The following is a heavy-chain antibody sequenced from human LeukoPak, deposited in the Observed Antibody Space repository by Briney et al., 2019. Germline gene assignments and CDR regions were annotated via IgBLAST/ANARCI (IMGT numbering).Heavy chain of an antibody. V-gene: IGHV3-9*01. D-gene: IGHD6-19*01. J-gene: IGHJ4*02. CDR3: AKDRGSGWYYFDY. Sequence: GRSLRLSCAASGFTFDDYAMHWVRQAPGKGLELGSVISGNSGSIGYADSSNGRFTTSRVNTTNSLYLQMNSMRAEATALSSCAKDRGSGWYYFDYWGQGTLVTVSS. CDR2: ISGNSGSI. CDR1: GFTFDDYA.